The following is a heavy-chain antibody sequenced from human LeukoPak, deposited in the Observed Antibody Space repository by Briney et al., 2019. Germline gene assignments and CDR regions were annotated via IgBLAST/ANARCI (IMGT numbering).Heavy chain of an antibody. D-gene: IGHD6-13*01. J-gene: IGHJ6*03. CDR2: ISAYNGNT. V-gene: IGHV1-18*01. CDR3: ARVAAAGTPDKYYYYYYMDV. CDR1: GYTFTSYG. Sequence: ASVKVSCKASGYTFTSYGISWVRQAPGQGLEWMGWISAYNGNTNYAQKLQGRVTMTTDTSTSTAYMELRSLRSDDTAVYYCARVAAAGTPDKYYYYYYMDVWGKGTTVTVSS.